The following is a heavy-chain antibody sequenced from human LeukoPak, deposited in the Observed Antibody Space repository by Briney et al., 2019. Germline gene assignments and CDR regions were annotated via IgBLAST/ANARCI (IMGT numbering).Heavy chain of an antibody. CDR1: GYTFTDYY. CDR2: ISPRSGDT. D-gene: IGHD1-14*01. Sequence: ASVNVSCKTSGYTFTDYYMHWVRQAPGQGLEWMGWISPRSGDTSYAQKFQGRVTMTKDTSINTVDMDLSGLTSDDTAVFYCARGREIHGNSDTNLDDYWGQGTLVTASS. CDR3: ARGREIHGNSDTNLDDY. J-gene: IGHJ4*02. V-gene: IGHV1-2*02.